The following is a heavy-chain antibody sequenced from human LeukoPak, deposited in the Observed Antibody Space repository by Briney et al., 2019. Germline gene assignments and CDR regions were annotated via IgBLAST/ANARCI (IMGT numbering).Heavy chain of an antibody. D-gene: IGHD3-22*01. V-gene: IGHV4-39*07. CDR1: GGSISSSSYY. CDR3: ATLGNRASGYYLPSDY. Sequence: SGTLSLTCTVSGGSISSSSYYWGWIRQPPGKGLEWIGSVYYTGCTYYNPSLQSRVTISVDTSKNQFSLKLSSVTAADTAVFYCATLGNRASGYYLPSDYWGQGTLVTVSS. J-gene: IGHJ4*02. CDR2: VYYTGCT.